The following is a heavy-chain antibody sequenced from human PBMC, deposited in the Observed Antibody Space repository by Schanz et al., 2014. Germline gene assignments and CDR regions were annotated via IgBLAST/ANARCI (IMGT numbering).Heavy chain of an antibody. V-gene: IGHV3-11*01. CDR2: ISSSGTTI. CDR1: GFTFSDYY. CDR3: AKDPSHGDYDYYFDY. D-gene: IGHD3-22*01. J-gene: IGHJ4*02. Sequence: VRLVESGGGLVQPGGSLRLSCAASGFTFSDYYMSWIRQAPGKGLEWVSYISSSGTTIYYADSVKGRFTISRDNSKNTLYLQMNSLRAEDTAVYYCAKDPSHGDYDYYFDYWGQGTLVTVSS.